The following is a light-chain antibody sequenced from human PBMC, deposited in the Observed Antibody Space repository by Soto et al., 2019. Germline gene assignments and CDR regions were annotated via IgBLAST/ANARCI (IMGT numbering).Light chain of an antibody. V-gene: IGKV3-15*01. J-gene: IGKJ5*01. CDR2: DVS. CDR3: QQYNNWPFS. Sequence: EILRTQSPATLSVSPGERVTLSCRSGQGVSTNFAWYQQKSGQSPRLLIYDVSSRATGVPSRFSGTGSETDFTLTISGLQSEDSAIYSCQQYNNWPFSFGPGTRLEIK. CDR1: QGVSTN.